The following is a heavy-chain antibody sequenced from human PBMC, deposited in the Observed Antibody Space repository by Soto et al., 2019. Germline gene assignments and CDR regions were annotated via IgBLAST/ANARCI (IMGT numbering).Heavy chain of an antibody. D-gene: IGHD3-9*01. CDR1: GLTVSTNY. CDR3: ARDYDTSRGDWAYYGIDV. Sequence: EVQLVESGGGLVQPGGSLRISCAASGLTVSTNYMSWVRQAPGKGLEWVSIIYYGGTTYYADSVKGRFTISRDDSKNTLYLQMHSLRAEDTAVYYCARDYDTSRGDWAYYGIDVWAKGPRSPSP. J-gene: IGHJ6*02. CDR2: IYYGGTT. V-gene: IGHV3-66*01.